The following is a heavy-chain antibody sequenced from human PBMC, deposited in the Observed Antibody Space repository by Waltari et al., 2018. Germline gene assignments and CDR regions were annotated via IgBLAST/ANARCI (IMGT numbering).Heavy chain of an antibody. V-gene: IGHV3-30*18. D-gene: IGHD1-26*01. CDR2: IWYDGSNK. Sequence: QVQLVESGGGVVQPGRSLRLSCAASGFTFSSYGMHWVRQAPGKGLEWVAVIWYDGSNKYYADSVKGRFTISRDNSKNTLYLQMNSLRAEDTAMYYCAKDKVGATTLHYYYYMDVWGKGTTVTVSS. J-gene: IGHJ6*03. CDR1: GFTFSSYG. CDR3: AKDKVGATTLHYYYYMDV.